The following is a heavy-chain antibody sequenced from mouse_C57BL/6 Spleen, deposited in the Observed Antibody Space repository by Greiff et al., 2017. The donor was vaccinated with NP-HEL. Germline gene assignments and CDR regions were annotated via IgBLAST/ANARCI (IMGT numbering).Heavy chain of an antibody. CDR1: GYTFTSYW. CDR2: IYPSDSET. D-gene: IGHD2-10*02. V-gene: IGHV1-61*01. CDR3: ARSASNYLDY. Sequence: QVQLQQPGAELVRPGSSVKLSCKASGYTFTSYWMDWVKQRPGQGLEWIGNIYPSDSETHYNQKFKDKATLTVDKSSSTAYMQLSSLTSEDSAVYYCARSASNYLDYWGQGTTLTVSS. J-gene: IGHJ2*01.